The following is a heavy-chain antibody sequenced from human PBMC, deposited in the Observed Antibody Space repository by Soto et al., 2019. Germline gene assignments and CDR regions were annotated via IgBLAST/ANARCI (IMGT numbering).Heavy chain of an antibody. Sequence: EVQLVESGGGLVQPGRSLRLSCAASGFTFDDYAMHWVRQAPGKGLEWVSGISWNSGSIGYADSVKGRFTISRDNAKNSLYLQMNSLRAEDTALYYCAKSYSSCWDRYFDLWGRGTLVTVSS. D-gene: IGHD6-19*01. J-gene: IGHJ2*01. V-gene: IGHV3-9*01. CDR2: ISWNSGSI. CDR3: AKSYSSCWDRYFDL. CDR1: GFTFDDYA.